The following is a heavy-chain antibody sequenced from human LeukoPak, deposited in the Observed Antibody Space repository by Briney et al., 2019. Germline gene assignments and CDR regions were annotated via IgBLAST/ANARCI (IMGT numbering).Heavy chain of an antibody. V-gene: IGHV1-2*02. J-gene: IGHJ4*02. CDR3: ARVEYSSSPSDY. CDR1: GYTFTGYY. CDR2: INPNSGGT. Sequence: ASVKASCKASGYTFTGYYMHWVRQAPGQGLEWMGWINPNSGGTNYAQKFQGRVTMTRDTSISTAYMELSRLRSDDAAVYYCARVEYSSSPSDYWGQGTLVTVSS. D-gene: IGHD6-6*01.